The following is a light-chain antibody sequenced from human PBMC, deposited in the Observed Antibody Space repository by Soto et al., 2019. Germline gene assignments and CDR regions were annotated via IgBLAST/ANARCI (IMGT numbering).Light chain of an antibody. J-gene: IGLJ3*02. CDR1: SSNIGAGYV. Sequence: QSALTQPPSVSGAPGQRVTISCTGSSSNIGAGYVVHWYQQLPGTAPKLLIYGNSNRPSGVPDRFSGSKSDTSASLAITGLQAEDEADYYCQSYDSSLSGWVFGGGTKLSVL. V-gene: IGLV1-40*01. CDR3: QSYDSSLSGWV. CDR2: GNS.